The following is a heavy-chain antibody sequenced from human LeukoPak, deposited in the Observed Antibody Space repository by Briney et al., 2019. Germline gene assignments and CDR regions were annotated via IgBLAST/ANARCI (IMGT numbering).Heavy chain of an antibody. J-gene: IGHJ4*02. CDR1: GFTFSRSD. D-gene: IGHD6-19*01. Sequence: TGGSLTLPCAPSGFTFSRSDMHWLRQATGKGLEWVSVIGTAGDTNCPGFLKGRFTISGENAKNSLYLQRNGLRVGDTAVYYFARGLAVGGNDYWGQGTLVTVSS. CDR3: ARGLAVGGNDY. CDR2: IGTAGDT. V-gene: IGHV3-13*04.